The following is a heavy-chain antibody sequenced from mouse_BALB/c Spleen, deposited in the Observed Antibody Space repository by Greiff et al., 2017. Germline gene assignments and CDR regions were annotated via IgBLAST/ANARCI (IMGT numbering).Heavy chain of an antibody. J-gene: IGHJ1*01. CDR3: TRDYGSQWYFDV. CDR2: IYPGNSDT. Sequence: EVQLQQSGTVLARPGASVKMSCKASGYSFTSYWMHWVKQRPGQGLEWIGAIYPGNSDTSYNQKFKGKAKLTAVTSASTAYMELSSLTNEDSAVYYCTRDYGSQWYFDVWGAGTTVTVSS. V-gene: IGHV1-5*01. D-gene: IGHD1-1*01. CDR1: GYSFTSYW.